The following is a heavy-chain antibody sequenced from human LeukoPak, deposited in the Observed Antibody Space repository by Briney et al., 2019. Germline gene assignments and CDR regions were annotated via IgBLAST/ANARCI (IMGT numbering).Heavy chain of an antibody. D-gene: IGHD3-9*01. V-gene: IGHV1-69*04. CDR2: IIPILGIA. CDR3: ARDNPQYYDILTGYLD. J-gene: IGHJ4*02. CDR1: GGTFSSYA. Sequence: ASVKVSCKASGGTFSSYAISWVRQAPGQGLEWMGRIIPILGIANYAQKLQGRVTMTTDTSTSTAYMELRSLRSDDTAVYYCARDNPQYYDILTGYLDWGQGTLVTVSS.